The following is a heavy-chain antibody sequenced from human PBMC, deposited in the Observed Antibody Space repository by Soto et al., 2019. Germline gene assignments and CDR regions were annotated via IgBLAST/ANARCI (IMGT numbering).Heavy chain of an antibody. Sequence: QVQLQESGPGLVKPSEILSLTCTVSGGSISSGGYYWSWIRQHPGKGLEWIGYIYYYGSTYYNPSLKSRVTISVDTSKNHFSLKLRSVTAADTAVYYCARDCQPSSSCYTDGAFDIWGQGTMVTVSS. CDR1: GGSISSGGYY. D-gene: IGHD6-13*01. CDR3: ARDCQPSSSCYTDGAFDI. V-gene: IGHV4-31*03. J-gene: IGHJ3*02. CDR2: IYYYGST.